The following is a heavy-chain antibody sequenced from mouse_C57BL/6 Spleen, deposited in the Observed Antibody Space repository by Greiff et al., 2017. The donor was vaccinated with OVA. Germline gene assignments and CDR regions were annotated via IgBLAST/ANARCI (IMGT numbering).Heavy chain of an antibody. CDR1: GFSLTSYG. CDR2: IWGVGST. J-gene: IGHJ1*03. CDR3: ARRLGLSGYFDV. D-gene: IGHD4-1*01. Sequence: VMLVESGPGLVAPSQSLSITCTVSGFSLTSYGVDWVRQSPGKGLEWLGVIWGVGSTNYNSALKSRLSISKDNSKSQVFLKMNSLQTDDTAMYYCARRLGLSGYFDVWGTGTTVTVAS. V-gene: IGHV2-6*01.